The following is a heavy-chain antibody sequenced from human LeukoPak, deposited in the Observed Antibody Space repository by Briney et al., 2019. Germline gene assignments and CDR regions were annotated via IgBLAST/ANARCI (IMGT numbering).Heavy chain of an antibody. V-gene: IGHV3-7*01. CDR3: ARDFGSTGSHDY. CDR2: IKPDGSEQ. CDR1: GFTFSNYW. D-gene: IGHD1-26*01. J-gene: IGHJ4*02. Sequence: GGSLRLSCTASGFTFSNYWMGWVRQAPGKGLEWVGNIKPDGSEQYYGDSLKGRFTMSRDNAKNSLYLNMNSLRAEDTALYYCARDFGSTGSHDYWGQGALVTVSS.